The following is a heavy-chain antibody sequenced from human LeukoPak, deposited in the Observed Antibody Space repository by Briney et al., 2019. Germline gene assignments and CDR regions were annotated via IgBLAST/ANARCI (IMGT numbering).Heavy chain of an antibody. CDR2: ISDTGGRT. D-gene: IGHD3-3*01. V-gene: IGHV3-23*01. CDR3: AKGGQDFDFWRFDL. J-gene: IGHJ5*02. Sequence: GGSLRLSCAASGFTFSDSAVSWVRQAPGEGLEWGSSISDTGGRTYYADSVKGRLTITRDNSRNTVNLQMNSLRAGDTARYYCAKGGQDFDFWRFDLWGQGILVTVSS. CDR1: GFTFSDSA.